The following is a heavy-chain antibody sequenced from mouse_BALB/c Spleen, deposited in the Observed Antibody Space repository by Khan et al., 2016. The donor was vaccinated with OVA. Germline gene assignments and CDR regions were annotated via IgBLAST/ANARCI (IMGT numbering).Heavy chain of an antibody. J-gene: IGHJ4*01. CDR1: GYTFTNYG. CDR2: INTYTGEP. CDR3: ARVGYNGTMDS. D-gene: IGHD4-1*01. V-gene: IGHV9-3-1*01. Sequence: QIQLVQSGPELKKPGETVKISCKASGYTFTNYGMNWVKQAPGKDLKWMGWINTYTGEPTYADDFKGRFAFSLETSASTAYLKINNLKNEDTATYFCARVGYNGTMDSWSQGTSVTVSS.